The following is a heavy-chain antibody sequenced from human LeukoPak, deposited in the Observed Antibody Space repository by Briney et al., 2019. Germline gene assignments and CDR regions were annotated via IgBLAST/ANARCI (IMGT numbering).Heavy chain of an antibody. CDR1: GGSIGSYH. J-gene: IGHJ4*02. CDR2: VFNNGGT. CDR3: VASYGGYVLDY. Sequence: SETLSLTCSVSGGSIGSYHWNWIRQPSGKGLEWIGIVFNNGGTKHNPSLKSRVAISVDTSKNQFALKLSSVTAADTAVYYCVASYGGYVLDYWGQGALVIVSS. D-gene: IGHD5-12*01. V-gene: IGHV4-59*01.